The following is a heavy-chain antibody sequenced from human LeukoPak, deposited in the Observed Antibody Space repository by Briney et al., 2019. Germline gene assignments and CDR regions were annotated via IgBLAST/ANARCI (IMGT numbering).Heavy chain of an antibody. V-gene: IGHV1-2*02. CDR2: INPNSGGT. CDR1: GYTFSDYY. D-gene: IGHD5-24*01. CDR3: ARIRDGYNDAYDI. Sequence: ASVKVSCKASGYTFSDYYMHCVRQAPGQGLEWMGWINPNSGGTNYGQKFQGRVTMTRDTSINTGYMELSSLRSEDTAVYYCARIRDGYNDAYDIWGQGTMVTVPS. J-gene: IGHJ3*02.